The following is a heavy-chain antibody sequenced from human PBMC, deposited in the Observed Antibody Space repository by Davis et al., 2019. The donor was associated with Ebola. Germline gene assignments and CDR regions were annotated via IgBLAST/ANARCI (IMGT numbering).Heavy chain of an antibody. J-gene: IGHJ4*02. CDR3: VRQWDYFNSGVYDDF. CDR1: GYAFTRHW. CDR2: IYPGDSET. Sequence: GESLKISCKGSGYAFTRHWIGWVRQMPGQGLEWMGIIYPGDSETKYGPSFQGQVIISADKSISTAYLQWSSLKASDTAMYYCVRQWDYFNSGVYDDFWGQGTLVTVSS. D-gene: IGHD3-22*01. V-gene: IGHV5-51*01.